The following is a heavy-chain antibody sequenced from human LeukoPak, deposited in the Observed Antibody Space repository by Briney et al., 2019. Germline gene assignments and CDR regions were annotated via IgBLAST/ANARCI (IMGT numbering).Heavy chain of an antibody. CDR1: GFTFNSYG. D-gene: IGHD2-2*01. J-gene: IGHJ6*02. V-gene: IGHV3-30*18. CDR2: ISYDGSNI. Sequence: SGGSLRLSCAASGFTFNSYGLHWVRQAPGKGLEWVAVISYDGSNIYSADSVKGRFIISRDRSTNTLYLQINSLRAEDTAVYYCAKDTLRYSSSYGMDVWGQGTTVTVSS. CDR3: AKDTLRYSSSYGMDV.